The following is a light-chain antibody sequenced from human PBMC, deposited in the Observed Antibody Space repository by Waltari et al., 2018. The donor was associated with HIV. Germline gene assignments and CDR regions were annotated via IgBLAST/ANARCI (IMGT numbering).Light chain of an antibody. Sequence: QAVLTQPSSLSASPGASARLTCTLRSGINVGTYRIYWYQQKPGSPPQYLLRYKSDSDKQQGSGVPSRFSGSKDASANAGILLISGLQSEDDADYYCMIWHSSAWVFGGWTKLTVL. CDR2: YKSDSDK. V-gene: IGLV5-45*03. J-gene: IGLJ3*02. CDR3: MIWHSSAWV. CDR1: SGINVGTYR.